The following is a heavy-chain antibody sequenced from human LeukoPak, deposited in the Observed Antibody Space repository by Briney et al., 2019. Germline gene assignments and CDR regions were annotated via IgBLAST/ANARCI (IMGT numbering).Heavy chain of an antibody. CDR1: GGSISSSSDY. Sequence: SETLSLTCTVSGGSISSSSDYWGWIRQPPGKGLEWIGSIYYSGSAYYNPSLKSRVTVSVDTFKNQFSLKLSSVTAADTAVYYCASYYDFWSGYRYWGQGTLVTISS. CDR2: IYYSGSA. J-gene: IGHJ4*02. D-gene: IGHD3-3*01. V-gene: IGHV4-39*07. CDR3: ASYYDFWSGYRY.